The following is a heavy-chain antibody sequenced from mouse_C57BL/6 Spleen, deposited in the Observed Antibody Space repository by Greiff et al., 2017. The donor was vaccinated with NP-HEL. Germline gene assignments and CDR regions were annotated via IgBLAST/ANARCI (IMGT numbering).Heavy chain of an antibody. Sequence: QVQLQQSGAELVRPGASVTLSCKASGYTFTDYEMHWVKQTPVHGLEWIGAIDPETGGTAYNQKFKGKAILTADKSSSTAYMELRSLTSEDSAVYYCTRSGWDVPFAYWGQGTLVTASA. J-gene: IGHJ3*01. D-gene: IGHD3-2*02. CDR1: GYTFTDYE. V-gene: IGHV1-15*01. CDR3: TRSGWDVPFAY. CDR2: IDPETGGT.